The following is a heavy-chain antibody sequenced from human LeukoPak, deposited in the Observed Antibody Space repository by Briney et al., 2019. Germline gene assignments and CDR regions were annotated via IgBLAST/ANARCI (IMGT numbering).Heavy chain of an antibody. CDR2: INPNSGGT. CDR3: AREGASSGYDYYYYGMDV. D-gene: IGHD3-22*01. V-gene: IGHV1-2*04. J-gene: IGHJ6*02. CDR1: GYTFTGYY. Sequence: ASVNVSCKASGYTFTGYYMHWVRQAPGQGLEWMGWINPNSGGTNYAQKFQGWVTMTRDTSISTAYMELSRLRSDDTAVYYCAREGASSGYDYYYYGMDVWGQGTTVTVSS.